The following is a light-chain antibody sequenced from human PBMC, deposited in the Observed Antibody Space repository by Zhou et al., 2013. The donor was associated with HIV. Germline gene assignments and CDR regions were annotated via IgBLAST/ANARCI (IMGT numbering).Light chain of an antibody. Sequence: DTQMTQTPSTLSASIGDRVTITCRASQSVSVYLAWYQQRPGGAPKVLIYDASILETGVPSRFSGSGSGTDFTLTISTLQPEDFATYYCQQSYSAPLTFGGGTKVEI. CDR3: QQSYSAPLT. CDR1: QSVSVY. V-gene: IGKV1-39*01. CDR2: DAS. J-gene: IGKJ4*01.